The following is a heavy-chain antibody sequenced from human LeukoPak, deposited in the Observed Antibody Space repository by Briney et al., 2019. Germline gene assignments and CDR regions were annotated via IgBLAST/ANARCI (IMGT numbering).Heavy chain of an antibody. CDR3: AREQVRHIYMAPSFDY. J-gene: IGHJ4*02. D-gene: IGHD2-21*01. CDR1: GYTFSSYD. CDR2: ISGSGGST. V-gene: IGHV3-23*01. Sequence: GGTLRLSCGASGYTFSSYDMSWVRQAPGTGLEWVSAISGSGGSTYYAESVRGRYTISRDNTKNTLYLQKKSARGEDTGVYLCAREQVRHIYMAPSFDYWRQGTLVTVSS.